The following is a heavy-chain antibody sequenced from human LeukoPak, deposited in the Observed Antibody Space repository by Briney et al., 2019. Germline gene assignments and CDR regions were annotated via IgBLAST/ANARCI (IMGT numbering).Heavy chain of an antibody. CDR3: AKDLFSGSWTAFDY. CDR1: GFTFSSYS. V-gene: IGHV3-23*01. CDR2: ISRTGDST. Sequence: GGSLRLSCAASGFTFSSYSLSWVRQAPGKGLEWVSAISRTGDSTYYADSVKGRFTISRGNSENTLYLQMNGLRAEDTALYYCAKDLFSGSWTAFDYWGQGTLVTVSS. D-gene: IGHD1-26*01. J-gene: IGHJ4*02.